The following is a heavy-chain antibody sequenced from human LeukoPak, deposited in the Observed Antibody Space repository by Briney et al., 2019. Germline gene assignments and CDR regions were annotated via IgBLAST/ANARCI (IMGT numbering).Heavy chain of an antibody. Sequence: ASVKVSCKASGYTFTGYYMHWVRQAPGQGLEWMGWINPNSGGTNYAQKFQGRVTTTRDTSISTAYMELSRLRSDDTAVHYCARTTHSIVGATRSYFDYWGQGTLVTVSS. CDR2: INPNSGGT. CDR1: GYTFTGYY. CDR3: ARTTHSIVGATRSYFDY. D-gene: IGHD1-26*01. V-gene: IGHV1-2*02. J-gene: IGHJ4*02.